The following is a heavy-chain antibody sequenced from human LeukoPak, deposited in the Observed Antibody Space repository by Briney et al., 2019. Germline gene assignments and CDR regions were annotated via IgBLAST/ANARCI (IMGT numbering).Heavy chain of an antibody. CDR3: AREPYYPLYFDL. Sequence: GGSLRLSCAASGFTFSSYTMNWVRQAPGKGLKWVSYISGSGNTIYYADSVKGRFTISRDNAKNSLYLQVSSLRAEDTAVYYCAREPYYPLYFDLWGRGTLVTVSS. V-gene: IGHV3-48*01. CDR1: GFTFSSYT. J-gene: IGHJ2*01. CDR2: ISGSGNTI. D-gene: IGHD2-21*01.